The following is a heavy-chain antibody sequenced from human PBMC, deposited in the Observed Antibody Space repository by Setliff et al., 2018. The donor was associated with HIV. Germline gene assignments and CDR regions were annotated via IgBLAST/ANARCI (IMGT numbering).Heavy chain of an antibody. Sequence: GASVKVSCKASGYTFTNFGITWVRQVPGQGLEWMGWVNTNNDKTNYAQKFQGRVTMTTDRSTETAYLDLGSLRPDDTAVYYCARDLYTSGWPNWFDPWGPETLVTVSS. V-gene: IGHV1-18*01. CDR1: GYTFTNFG. CDR2: VNTNNDKT. J-gene: IGHJ5*02. CDR3: ARDLYTSGWPNWFDP. D-gene: IGHD6-19*01.